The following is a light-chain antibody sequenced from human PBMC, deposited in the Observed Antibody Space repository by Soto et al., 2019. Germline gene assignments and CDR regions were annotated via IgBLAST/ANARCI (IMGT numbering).Light chain of an antibody. CDR1: QNININ. CDR3: QQYKDWPPLT. V-gene: IGKV3D-15*01. CDR2: GAS. J-gene: IGKJ4*02. Sequence: EIVMTQSPLTLSVSPGERATLSCRASQNININLAWYQQRPGHAPLVLIYGASSRASGIPDRFSGSGSGTDFTLTINRLEPDDFAFYYCQQYKDWPPLTFSGGTRVEFK.